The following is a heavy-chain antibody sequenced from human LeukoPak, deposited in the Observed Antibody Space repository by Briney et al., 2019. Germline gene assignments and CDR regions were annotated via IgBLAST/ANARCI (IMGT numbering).Heavy chain of an antibody. D-gene: IGHD3-22*01. CDR2: INHSGST. J-gene: IGHJ4*02. CDR1: GGSFSGYY. V-gene: IGHV4-34*01. Sequence: PSETLSLTCAVYGGSFSGYYWSWIRQPPGKGLEWIGEINHSGSTNYNPSLKSRVTISVDTSKNQFSLKLSSVTAADTAVYYCARTRRRPYYYDSSGYYYFDYWGQGTLVTVSS. CDR3: ARTRRRPYYYDSSGYYYFDY.